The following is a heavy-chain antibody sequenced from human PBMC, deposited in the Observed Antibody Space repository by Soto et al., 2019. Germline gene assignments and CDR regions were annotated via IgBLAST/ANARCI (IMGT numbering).Heavy chain of an antibody. CDR1: GFTFTSSA. D-gene: IGHD3-3*01. CDR2: IVVGSGKT. V-gene: IGHV1-58*01. J-gene: IGHJ5*02. Sequence: QMQLVQSGPEVKKPGTSVKVSCKASGFTFTSSAVPWVRQARGQRREWIGLIVVGSGKTNYAQKFQERVTITRDMATSTAYMELSSLRSEDTAVNYWAAAINTIFGVVTWAPGFDPWGQGTLVTVSS. CDR3: AAAINTIFGVVTWAPGFDP.